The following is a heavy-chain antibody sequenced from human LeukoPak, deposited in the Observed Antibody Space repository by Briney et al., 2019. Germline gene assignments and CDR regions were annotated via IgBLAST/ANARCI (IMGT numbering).Heavy chain of an antibody. CDR3: ARAPLGGWFDP. V-gene: IGHV1-18*01. CDR2: ISAYNGNT. CDR1: GYTFTSYG. J-gene: IGHJ5*02. Sequence: WASVKVSCQASGYTFTSYGISWVRQAPGQGLEWMGWISAYNGNTNYAQKLRGRVTMTTDTSTSTAYMELRSLRSDDTAVYYCARAPLGGWFDPWGQGTLVTVSS.